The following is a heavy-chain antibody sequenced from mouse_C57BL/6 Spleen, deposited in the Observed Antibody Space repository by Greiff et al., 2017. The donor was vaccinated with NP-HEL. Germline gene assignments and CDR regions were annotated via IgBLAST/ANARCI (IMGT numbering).Heavy chain of an antibody. J-gene: IGHJ1*03. CDR2: IHPNSGST. V-gene: IGHV1-64*01. CDR1: GYTFTSYW. Sequence: QVQLKQPGAELVKPGASVKLSCKASGYTFTSYWMHWVKQRPGQGLEWIGMIHPNSGSTNYNEKFKSKATLTVDKSSSTAYMQLSSLTSEDSAVYYCARSGAWYFDVWGTGTTVTVSS. D-gene: IGHD3-1*01. CDR3: ARSGAWYFDV.